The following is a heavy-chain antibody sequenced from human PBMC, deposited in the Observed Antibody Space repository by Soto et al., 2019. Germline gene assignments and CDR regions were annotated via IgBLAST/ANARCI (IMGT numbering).Heavy chain of an antibody. D-gene: IGHD3-10*01. CDR1: GGSFSGYY. J-gene: IGHJ2*01. V-gene: IGHV4-34*01. CDR3: ARRRGARGANWYFDL. Sequence: QVQLQQWGAGLLKPSETLSLTCAVYGGSFSGYYWSWIRQPPGKGLEWIGEINHSGSTNYNPSLKSRVTISVATSKNQFSLQLSSVTAAYTAVYYCARRRGARGANWYFDLCGRGTLVTVSS. CDR2: INHSGST.